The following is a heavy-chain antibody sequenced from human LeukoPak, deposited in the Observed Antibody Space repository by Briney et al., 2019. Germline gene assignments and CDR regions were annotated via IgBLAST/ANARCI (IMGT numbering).Heavy chain of an antibody. D-gene: IGHD5-24*01. CDR2: ISYDGSNK. V-gene: IGHV3-30-3*01. CDR1: GFTFSSYA. CDR3: ARESQGDAIFDY. J-gene: IGHJ4*02. Sequence: GRSLRLSCAASGFTFSSYAMHWVRQAPDKGMEWVAVISYDGSNKYYADSVKGRFTISRDNSKNTLYLQMNSLRAEDTAVYYCARESQGDAIFDYWGQGTLVTVSS.